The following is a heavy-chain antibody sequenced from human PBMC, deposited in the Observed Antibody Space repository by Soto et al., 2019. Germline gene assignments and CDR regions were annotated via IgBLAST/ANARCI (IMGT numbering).Heavy chain of an antibody. D-gene: IGHD4-4*01. CDR3: ARGVTANYMGGDAFAI. Sequence: QVLLVQSGAEVKKPGSSVKVSCQAAGGSFSSYMVSWVRQDPGQGLDYMGGIMPVFGTPTYTEKFQGRVTITADESTGTAYLELTSLKSDDTAVYYCARGVTANYMGGDAFAIWGQGTLVAVSS. V-gene: IGHV1-69*01. CDR2: IMPVFGTP. CDR1: GGSFSSYM. J-gene: IGHJ3*02.